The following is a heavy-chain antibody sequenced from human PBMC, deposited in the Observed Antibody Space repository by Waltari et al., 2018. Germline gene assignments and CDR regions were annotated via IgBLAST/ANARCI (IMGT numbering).Heavy chain of an antibody. J-gene: IGHJ4*02. CDR2: INPNSGGT. D-gene: IGHD4-17*01. Sequence: QVQLVQSGAEVKKPGASVKVSCKASGYTFTGYYMPWVRQAPGQGLEWMGRINPNSGGTNYAQKFQGRVTMTRDTSISTAYMELSRLRSDDTAVYYCARDRGATVNTPGYWGQGTLVTVSS. CDR1: GYTFTGYY. CDR3: ARDRGATVNTPGY. V-gene: IGHV1-2*06.